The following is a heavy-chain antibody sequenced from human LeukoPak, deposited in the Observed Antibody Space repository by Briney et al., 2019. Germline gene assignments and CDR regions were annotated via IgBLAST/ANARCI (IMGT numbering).Heavy chain of an antibody. V-gene: IGHV4-39*07. CDR3: ARDREGATKGPDYFDY. CDR1: GDSISGSIYY. J-gene: IGHJ4*02. Sequence: SETLSLTCTVSGDSISGSIYYWTWIRQPPEKGLEWIGSIYYSGSTNYNPSLKSRVTISVDTSKNQFSLKLSSVTAADTAVYYCARDREGATKGPDYFDYWGQGTLVTVSS. CDR2: IYYSGST. D-gene: IGHD1-26*01.